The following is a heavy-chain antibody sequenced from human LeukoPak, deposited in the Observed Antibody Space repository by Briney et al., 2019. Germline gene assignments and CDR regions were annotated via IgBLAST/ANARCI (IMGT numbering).Heavy chain of an antibody. D-gene: IGHD6-13*01. CDR3: ARFAPYSSSWYFDY. J-gene: IGHJ4*02. CDR1: GGSISTYY. Sequence: SETLSLTCTVSGGSISTYYWSWIRQPPGKGLEWIGYVYTSGSTNYNPSLKSRVTISVDTSKNQFSLKLSSVTAADTAVYYCARFAPYSSSWYFDYWGQGTLVTVSS. CDR2: VYTSGST. V-gene: IGHV4-4*08.